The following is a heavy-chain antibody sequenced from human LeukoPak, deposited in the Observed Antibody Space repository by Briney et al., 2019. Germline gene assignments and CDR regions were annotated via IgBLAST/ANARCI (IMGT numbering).Heavy chain of an antibody. CDR1: GCTFSSSW. J-gene: IGHJ3*02. V-gene: IGHV3-7*03. CDR2: RNQDGSKQ. Sequence: GGSLRLCCSASGCTFSSSWMNWVRQAPGKGLEWVANRNQDGSKQNYVDSVKGRFTVSRDNSKNTLYLQMNSLRAEDTAVYYCAKLLVGYDSSGNDAFDIWGQGTMVTVSS. D-gene: IGHD3-22*01. CDR3: AKLLVGYDSSGNDAFDI.